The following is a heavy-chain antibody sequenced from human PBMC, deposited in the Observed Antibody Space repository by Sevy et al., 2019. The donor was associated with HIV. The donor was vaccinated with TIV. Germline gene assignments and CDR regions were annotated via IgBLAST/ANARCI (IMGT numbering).Heavy chain of an antibody. Sequence: GGSLRLSCAASGFSFSYYPMHWVRQAPGKGLEWVVLISYVGVNRYYAASVKGRFTVSRDNSKNTLYLQMNSLRAEDTGVYYCAWVVGGGEYLIYAYLDYWGQGALVTVSS. J-gene: IGHJ4*02. D-gene: IGHD2-15*01. CDR3: AWVVGGGEYLIYAYLDY. CDR2: ISYVGVNR. CDR1: GFSFSYYP. V-gene: IGHV3-30*01.